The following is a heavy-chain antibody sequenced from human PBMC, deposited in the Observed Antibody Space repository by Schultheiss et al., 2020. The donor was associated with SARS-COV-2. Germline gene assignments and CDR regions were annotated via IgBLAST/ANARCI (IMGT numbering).Heavy chain of an antibody. CDR1: GFTFSDYY. J-gene: IGHJ4*02. Sequence: GGSLRLSCAASGFTFSDYYMSWIRQAPGKGLEWVSYISSSSSYTNYADSVKGRFTISRDNAKNSLYLQMNSLRAEDTAVYYCARVNLGGYSGYDSTYFDYWGQGTLVTVSS. CDR2: ISSSSSYT. V-gene: IGHV3-11*06. CDR3: ARVNLGGYSGYDSTYFDY. D-gene: IGHD5-12*01.